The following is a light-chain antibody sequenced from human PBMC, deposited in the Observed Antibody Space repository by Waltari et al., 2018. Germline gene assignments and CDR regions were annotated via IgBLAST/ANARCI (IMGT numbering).Light chain of an antibody. Sequence: DIVMTQSPDSLAVSLGERATLNCTSSQSVLYSSNSKNYLAWYQQKPGQPPQLLLYWASTRESGVPDRFSGSGSGTDFTLTISSLQAEDVAVYYCQQYYSTPRTFGQGTKLEI. V-gene: IGKV4-1*01. CDR3: QQYYSTPRT. CDR2: WAS. CDR1: QSVLYSSNSKNY. J-gene: IGKJ2*01.